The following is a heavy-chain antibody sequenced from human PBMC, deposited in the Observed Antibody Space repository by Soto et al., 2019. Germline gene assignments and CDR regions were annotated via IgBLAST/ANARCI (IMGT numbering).Heavy chain of an antibody. D-gene: IGHD3-16*01. J-gene: IGHJ6*02. CDR2: IIPIFGTA. CDR1: GGTFSSYA. Sequence: QVQLVQSGAEVKKPGSSVKVSCKASGGTFSSYAISWVRQAPGQGLEWMGGIIPIFGTANYAQKFQGRVTSTADESTSTAYLELSSLGSEDTAVYYCARGEGVASPGGYYYDGLDVWGQGTTVTVSS. CDR3: ARGEGVASPGGYYYDGLDV. V-gene: IGHV1-69*12.